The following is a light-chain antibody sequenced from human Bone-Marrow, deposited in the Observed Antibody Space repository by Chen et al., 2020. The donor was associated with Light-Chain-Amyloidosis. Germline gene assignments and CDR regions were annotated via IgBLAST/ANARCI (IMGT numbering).Light chain of an antibody. J-gene: IGKJ4*01. V-gene: IGKV3-11*01. Sequence: EVVLTQSPATLSLSPGERATLSCRASPTISTHLVWYQQKPGQVPMLLIYDASTRATGIPARFSGSGSGTDFTLSISSLEAEDFAVYYCQHRGGWPPLSFGGGTKIEIK. CDR2: DAS. CDR3: QHRGGWPPLS. CDR1: PTISTH.